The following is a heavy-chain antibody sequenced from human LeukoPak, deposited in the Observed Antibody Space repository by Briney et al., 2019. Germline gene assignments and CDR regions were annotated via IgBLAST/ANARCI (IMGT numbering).Heavy chain of an antibody. V-gene: IGHV3-33*01. CDR3: ARSRGHYYGSGSSLNY. CDR1: GFTFSSYG. J-gene: IGHJ4*02. Sequence: GGSLRLSCAASGFTFSSYGMHWVRQAPGKGLEWVAVIWYDGSNKYYADSVKGRFTISRDNSKNTLYLQMNSLRAEDTAVYYCARSRGHYYGSGSSLNYWGQGTLVTVSS. D-gene: IGHD3-10*01. CDR2: IWYDGSNK.